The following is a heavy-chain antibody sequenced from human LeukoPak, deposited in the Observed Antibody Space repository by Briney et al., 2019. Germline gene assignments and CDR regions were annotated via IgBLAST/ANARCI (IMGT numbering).Heavy chain of an antibody. D-gene: IGHD2-2*01. Sequence: GASVKVSCKASGYTFTSYGISWVRQAPGQGLEWMGWMNPNSGNTGYAQKFQGRVTMTRNTSISTAYMELGSLRSEDTAVYYCARLCSSTSCYDRAFDIWGQGTMVTVSS. CDR3: ARLCSSTSCYDRAFDI. CDR2: MNPNSGNT. CDR1: GYTFTSYG. J-gene: IGHJ3*02. V-gene: IGHV1-8*02.